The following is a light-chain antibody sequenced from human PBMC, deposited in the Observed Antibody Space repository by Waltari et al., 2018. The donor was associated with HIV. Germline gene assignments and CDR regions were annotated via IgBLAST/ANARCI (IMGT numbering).Light chain of an antibody. CDR1: QTIGSY. Sequence: DIQLAQSPSSLSASVGDRVTITCRASQTIGSYLNWYQQQPGKAPLVLISSASALQRGIPARFSGSGSGTTFTLSISNLQPEDSATYFWQQSYTSLWTFGQGTKL. J-gene: IGKJ2*02. CDR2: SAS. CDR3: QQSYTSLWT. V-gene: IGKV1-39*01.